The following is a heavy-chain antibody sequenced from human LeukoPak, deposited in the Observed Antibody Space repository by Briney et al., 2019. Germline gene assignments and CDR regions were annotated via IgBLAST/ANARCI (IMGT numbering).Heavy chain of an antibody. Sequence: ASVKVSCKASGYTFTGYYIHWVRQAPGQGLEWMGWINPDGRGTNYAQKFQGRVTMTRDTSIGTAHMELNRLRSDDTAVFYCARSLAAPLYYFDYWGQGTLVTVSS. CDR2: INPDGRGT. V-gene: IGHV1-2*02. CDR3: ARSLAAPLYYFDY. CDR1: GYTFTGYY. D-gene: IGHD6-13*01. J-gene: IGHJ4*02.